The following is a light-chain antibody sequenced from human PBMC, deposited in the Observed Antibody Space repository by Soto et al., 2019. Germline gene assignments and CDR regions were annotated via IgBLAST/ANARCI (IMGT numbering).Light chain of an antibody. CDR2: KAS. J-gene: IGKJ1*01. V-gene: IGKV1-5*03. CDR1: QSISTW. CDR3: QQYNSYQGT. Sequence: DIQMTQSPSTLSASVGDRVTITCRASQSISTWLAWYQQKPGKAPKLLIYKASSLESGVPSRFSGSGSGTEFTLTISSLQPDDFATYYCQQYNSYQGTFGQGTKVEI.